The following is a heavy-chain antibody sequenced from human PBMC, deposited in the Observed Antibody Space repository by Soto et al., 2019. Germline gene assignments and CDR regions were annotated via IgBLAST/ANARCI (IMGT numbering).Heavy chain of an antibody. J-gene: IGHJ4*02. V-gene: IGHV4-39*02. CDR3: ARPVTGTQYYFDF. D-gene: IGHD1-1*01. CDR2: IFYNGIT. CDR1: GGSISSISYS. Sequence: SETLSLTCTVSGGSISSISYSWGWIRQSPGQGLEWIGNIFYNGITYYNPSLKSRVTISADTSKNHFSLKLRSVTVADTAVYSCARPVTGTQYYFDFWGQGSLVTVSS.